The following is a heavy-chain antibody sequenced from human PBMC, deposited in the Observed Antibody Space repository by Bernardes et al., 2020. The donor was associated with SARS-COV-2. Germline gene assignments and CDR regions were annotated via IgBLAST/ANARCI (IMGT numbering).Heavy chain of an antibody. Sequence: SETLSLTCTVSGGSISSYYWSWIRQPPGKGLEWIGYIYYSGSTNYNPSLKSRVTISVDTSKNQFSLKLSSVTAADTAVYYCARVGAGNYDFWSGYFNWFDPWGQGTLVTVSS. CDR3: ARVGAGNYDFWSGYFNWFDP. J-gene: IGHJ5*02. V-gene: IGHV4-59*01. CDR2: IYYSGST. CDR1: GGSISSYY. D-gene: IGHD3-3*01.